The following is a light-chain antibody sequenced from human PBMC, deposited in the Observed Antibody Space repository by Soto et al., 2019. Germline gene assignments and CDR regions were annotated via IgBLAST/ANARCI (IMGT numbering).Light chain of an antibody. J-gene: IGKJ1*01. CDR1: QSVSTY. CDR2: GAS. Sequence: EIVLTQSPGTLSLSPGERATLSCRASQSVSTYLAWYQQKLGQAPRLLIHGASNRATGIPARFSGSGSGTDFTLTISSLEPEDFAVYYCQQRSDRRTFGQGTKVEIK. CDR3: QQRSDRRT. V-gene: IGKV3-11*01.